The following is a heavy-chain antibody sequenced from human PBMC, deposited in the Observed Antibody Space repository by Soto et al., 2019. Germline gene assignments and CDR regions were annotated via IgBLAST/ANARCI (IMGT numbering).Heavy chain of an antibody. CDR3: ARGSCSSTRCYKEDYFDL. Sequence: QVQLVQSGAEVKKPGSSVKVSCKASGGTFSGYAISWVRQAPGQGREWMGEIIPMFGTSNYAQKFQGRVTITAAEATRTAYMELSSLRSEDTAVYYCARGSCSSTRCYKEDYFDLWGQGTMVTVSS. CDR1: GGTFSGYA. J-gene: IGHJ4*02. V-gene: IGHV1-69*01. CDR2: IIPMFGTS. D-gene: IGHD2-2*02.